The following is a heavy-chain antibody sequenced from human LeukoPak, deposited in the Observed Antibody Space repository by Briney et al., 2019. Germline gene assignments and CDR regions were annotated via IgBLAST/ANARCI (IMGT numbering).Heavy chain of an antibody. CDR3: ARCPGRGSYGIDY. V-gene: IGHV4-31*03. J-gene: IGHJ4*02. Sequence: SETLSLTCTVSGGSISSGGYYWSWIRQHPGKGLEWIGNIYYSGSTYYNPSLKSRVIISVETSKNQFSLELSSVTAADTAVYYCARCPGRGSYGIDYWGQGTLVTVSS. CDR2: IYYSGST. D-gene: IGHD3-16*01. CDR1: GGSISSGGYY.